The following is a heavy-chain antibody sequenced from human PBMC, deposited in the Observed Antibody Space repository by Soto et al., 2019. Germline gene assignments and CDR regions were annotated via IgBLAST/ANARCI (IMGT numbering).Heavy chain of an antibody. CDR2: IYHSGSS. D-gene: IGHD4-17*01. CDR1: GGSIMSSNW. V-gene: IGHV4-4*02. Sequence: QVQLQESGPGLVRPSGTLSLTYAVSGGSIMSSNWWSWVRQPPGKGLEWIGEIYHSGSSNYNPSLKSRVSISLDESKNQFSLKVNSVTAADTAVYYCARVSLTTVTTMWYFDLWGRGTLVTVSS. J-gene: IGHJ2*01. CDR3: ARVSLTTVTTMWYFDL.